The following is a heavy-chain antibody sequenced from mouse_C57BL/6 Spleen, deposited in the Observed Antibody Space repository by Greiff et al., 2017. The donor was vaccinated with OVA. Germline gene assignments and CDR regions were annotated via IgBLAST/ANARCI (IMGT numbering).Heavy chain of an antibody. Sequence: EVKLMESGGGLVKPGGSLKLSCAASGFTFSDYGMHWVRQAPEKGLEWVAYISSGSSTIYYAETVKGRFTISRDNAKNTLFLQMTSLRSEDTAMYYCARSTVVATSYFDYWGQGTTLTVSS. V-gene: IGHV5-17*01. CDR3: ARSTVVATSYFDY. CDR1: GFTFSDYG. CDR2: ISSGSSTI. D-gene: IGHD1-1*01. J-gene: IGHJ2*01.